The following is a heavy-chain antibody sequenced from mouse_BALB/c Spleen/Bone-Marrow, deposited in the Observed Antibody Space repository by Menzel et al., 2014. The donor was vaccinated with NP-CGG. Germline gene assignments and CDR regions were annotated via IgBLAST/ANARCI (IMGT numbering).Heavy chain of an antibody. CDR1: GYPFSSYW. Sequence: VQLQQSGAELVRPGSSVKIFCKASGYPFSSYWMNWVKQRPGQGLEWIGQIYPGDGETNYNGKFKGNATLTADKSSSTAYMQLISLTSEDSAVYFCARKYGDYWGQGTTLTVSS. D-gene: IGHD2-10*02. CDR3: ARKYGDY. V-gene: IGHV1-80*01. J-gene: IGHJ2*01. CDR2: IYPGDGET.